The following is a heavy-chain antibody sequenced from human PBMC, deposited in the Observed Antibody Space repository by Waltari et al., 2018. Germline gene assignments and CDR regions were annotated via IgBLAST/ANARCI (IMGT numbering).Heavy chain of an antibody. CDR2: IYHSGST. V-gene: IGHV4-38-2*01. Sequence: QVQLQESGPGLVKPSETLSLTCAVSGYSISSGYYWGWIRQPPGKGLEWIGSIYHSGSTYYNPSRKSRVTISVDTSKNQFSLKLSSVTAADTAVYYCARAGRVVVAAVAFDIWGQGTMVTVSS. J-gene: IGHJ3*02. CDR3: ARAGRVVVAAVAFDI. D-gene: IGHD2-15*01. CDR1: GYSISSGYY.